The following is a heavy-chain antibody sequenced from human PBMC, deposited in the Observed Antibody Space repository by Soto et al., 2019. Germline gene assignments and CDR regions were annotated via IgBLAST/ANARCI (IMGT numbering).Heavy chain of an antibody. D-gene: IGHD4-17*01. V-gene: IGHV4-38-2*02. CDR3: ARVTMVIRDSDHFGVDV. CDR2: ISHTGTT. Sequence: SETLSLTCLVSGFPISSPYSWGWIRQPPGKGLEWIGSISHTGTTSYSPSLTSRVSISVDTSKNQVSQKLTSVTAADTAVYFCARVTMVIRDSDHFGVDVWGHGTTVTVSS. CDR1: GFPISSPYS. J-gene: IGHJ6*02.